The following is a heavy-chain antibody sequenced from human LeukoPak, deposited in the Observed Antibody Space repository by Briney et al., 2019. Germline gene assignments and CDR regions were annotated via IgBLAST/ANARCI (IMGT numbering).Heavy chain of an antibody. V-gene: IGHV1-46*01. J-gene: IGHJ5*02. CDR1: GYAFTSYY. CDR3: ARAPYCGGDCYPNWFDP. CDR2: INPSGGST. D-gene: IGHD2-21*02. Sequence: GASVKVSCKASGYAFTSYYMHWVREAPGQGLEWMVIINPSGGSTSYAQKFQGRVTMTRDTSTSTVYMELSSLRSEDTAVYYCARAPYCGGDCYPNWFDPWGQGTLVTVSS.